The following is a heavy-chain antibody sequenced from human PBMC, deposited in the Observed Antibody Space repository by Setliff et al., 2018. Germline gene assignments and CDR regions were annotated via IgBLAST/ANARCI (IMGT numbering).Heavy chain of an antibody. V-gene: IGHV4-34*01. D-gene: IGHD3-3*01. Sequence: SETLSLTCAVYGGSYSNYYWSWIRQPPGGGLEWLGEVSHSGSTNHNPSLNSRVSVSVDTPTNQFSLKVFSVTAADTAVYYCRFWSSYYKNDYWAQGTLVTVSS. J-gene: IGHJ4*02. CDR2: VSHSGST. CDR3: RFWSSYYKNDY. CDR1: GGSYSNYY.